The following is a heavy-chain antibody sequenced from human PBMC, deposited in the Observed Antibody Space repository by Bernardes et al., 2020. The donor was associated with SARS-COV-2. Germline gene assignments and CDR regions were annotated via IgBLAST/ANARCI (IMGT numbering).Heavy chain of an antibody. J-gene: IGHJ6*02. CDR3: ARVGLGYNWNWASIYYGMDV. CDR2: IKQDGSEK. D-gene: IGHD1-7*01. CDR1: GFTFSSYW. Sequence: GGSLRLSCAASGFTFSSYWMSWVRQAPGKGLEWVANIKQDGSEKYYVDSVKGRFTISRDNAKNSLYLQMNSLRAEDTAVYYCARVGLGYNWNWASIYYGMDVWGQGTTVTVSS. V-gene: IGHV3-7*03.